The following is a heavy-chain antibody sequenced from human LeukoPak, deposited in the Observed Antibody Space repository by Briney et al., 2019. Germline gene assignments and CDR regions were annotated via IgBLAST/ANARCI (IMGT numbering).Heavy chain of an antibody. V-gene: IGHV3-48*02. CDR1: GFTFSNYW. Sequence: GGSLRLSCAASGFTFSNYWMSWVRQAPGKGPEWIAHITVGSTKTYYVDSVKGRFTISRDDAKSSLYLQMNSLRDDDTAVYYCGRYLNYWGQGTLVTVSS. CDR2: ITVGSTKT. D-gene: IGHD3-10*01. CDR3: GRYLNY. J-gene: IGHJ4*02.